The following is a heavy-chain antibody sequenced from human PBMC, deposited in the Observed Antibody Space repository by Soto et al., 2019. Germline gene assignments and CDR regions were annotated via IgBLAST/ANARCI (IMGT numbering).Heavy chain of an antibody. CDR3: ARYRRGTGWYYLDY. CDR2: IYDSGST. Sequence: QVQLQESGPGLVKPSETLSLTCTVSGASISGNYWSWIRQPPGKGLEWIGYIYDSGSTNYSPSLQSLVTMSVDRSKNQFSLALTSVTAADTAVDFCARYRRGTGWYYLDYWGQGILVTVSS. D-gene: IGHD6-19*01. J-gene: IGHJ4*02. V-gene: IGHV4-59*01. CDR1: GASISGNY.